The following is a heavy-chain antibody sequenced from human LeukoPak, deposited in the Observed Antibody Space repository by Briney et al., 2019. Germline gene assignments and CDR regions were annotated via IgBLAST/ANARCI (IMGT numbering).Heavy chain of an antibody. CDR2: INHSGST. Sequence: PSETLSLTCAVYGGSFSGYYWSWIRQPPGKGLEWIGEINHSGSTNYNPSLKSRVTISVDTSKNQFSLKLSSVTAADTAVYYCARKTVVVVAARSGYYFYYYYYYMDVWGKGTTVTISS. CDR3: ARKTVVVVAARSGYYFYYYYYYMDV. J-gene: IGHJ6*03. D-gene: IGHD2-15*01. CDR1: GGSFSGYY. V-gene: IGHV4-34*01.